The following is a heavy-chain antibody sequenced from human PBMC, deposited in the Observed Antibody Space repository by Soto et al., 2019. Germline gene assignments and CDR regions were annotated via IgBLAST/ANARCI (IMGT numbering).Heavy chain of an antibody. Sequence: QVQLVQSGAEVMRPGASVTVSCKTSGYTFTGYYIHWVRQAPGQGLEWLGWLNPDSGATKDAQKFQGRVTMTRETSISTAYLEMSRLISDDTGIYYFGAPSFWVERLWVEGTTGTVSS. CDR3: GAPSFWVERL. CDR2: LNPDSGAT. D-gene: IGHD2-15*01. J-gene: IGHJ6*04. CDR1: GYTFTGYY. V-gene: IGHV1-2*02.